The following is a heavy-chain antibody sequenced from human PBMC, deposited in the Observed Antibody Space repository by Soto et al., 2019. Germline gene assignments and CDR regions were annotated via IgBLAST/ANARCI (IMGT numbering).Heavy chain of an antibody. D-gene: IGHD6-13*01. CDR2: MNPNSGNT. Sequence: ASVKVSCKASGYTFTSYDINWVRQATGQELEWMGWMNPNSGNTGYAQKFQGRVTMTRNTSISTAYMELSSLRSEDTAVYYCARGKASSSWSIYYYYYGMDVWGQGTTVTVSS. CDR1: GYTFTSYD. J-gene: IGHJ6*02. V-gene: IGHV1-8*01. CDR3: ARGKASSSWSIYYYYYGMDV.